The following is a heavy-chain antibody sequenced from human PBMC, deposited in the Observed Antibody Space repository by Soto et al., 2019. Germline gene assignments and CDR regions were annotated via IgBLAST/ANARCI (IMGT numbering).Heavy chain of an antibody. CDR1: GASINSDGYY. J-gene: IGHJ4*02. CDR2: MHYIGNT. V-gene: IGHV4-39*01. CDR3: ARRSSLYYFDY. Sequence: QLQLQESGPGLVKPSETLSLTCTVSGASINSDGYYWVWIRQPPGKGLEWIGYMHYIGNTYFNPSLKSRVTIAVDTSKNQFSLKLSSVTAADTVVYYCARRSSLYYFDYWGQGTLVTVSS.